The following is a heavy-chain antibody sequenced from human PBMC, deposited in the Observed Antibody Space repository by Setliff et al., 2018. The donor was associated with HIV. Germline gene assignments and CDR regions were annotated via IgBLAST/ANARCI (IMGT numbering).Heavy chain of an antibody. CDR2: INTSGGSA. J-gene: IGHJ4*01. CDR3: ARNQGDASGWYAGDY. Sequence: ASVKVSCKASGYTFTSYPMYWVRQAPGQGLEWMGVINTSGGSAGYAEKFRGRVTMTRDTSTNTVYMDLRNLRSEDTAVYYCARNQGDASGWYAGDYWGHGTLVTVSS. V-gene: IGHV1-46*01. D-gene: IGHD6-19*01. CDR1: GYTFTSYP.